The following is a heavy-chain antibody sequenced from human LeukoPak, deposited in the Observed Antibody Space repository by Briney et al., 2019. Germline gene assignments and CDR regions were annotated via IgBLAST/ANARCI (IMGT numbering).Heavy chain of an antibody. CDR3: ARTSGGYGDWAY. J-gene: IGHJ4*02. Sequence: GGSLRLSCTASGFTFDDYGMSWVRQAPGKGLEWVSAINWNGGSTGYADSVKGRFIVSRDNAKNSLYLQMNSLRAEDTALYYCARTSGGYGDWAYWGQGILVTVSS. D-gene: IGHD4-17*01. V-gene: IGHV3-20*04. CDR2: INWNGGST. CDR1: GFTFDDYG.